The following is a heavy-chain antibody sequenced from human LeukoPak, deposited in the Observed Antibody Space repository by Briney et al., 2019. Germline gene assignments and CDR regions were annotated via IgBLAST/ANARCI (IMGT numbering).Heavy chain of an antibody. CDR3: ARHPSFGMVIDS. CDR2: VYYTGST. CDR1: GGSISSYY. D-gene: IGHD3-3*01. J-gene: IGHJ4*02. Sequence: PSETLSLTCSVSGGSISSYYWSWIRQPPGRGLEWIGYVYYTGSTNYNPSLKSRVTISVDTSKNQFSLKLSSVTAADTAVYYCARHPSFGMVIDSWGQGTLATVSS. V-gene: IGHV4-59*08.